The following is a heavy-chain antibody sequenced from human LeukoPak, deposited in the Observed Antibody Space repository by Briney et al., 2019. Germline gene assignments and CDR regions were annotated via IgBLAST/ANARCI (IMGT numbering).Heavy chain of an antibody. J-gene: IGHJ4*02. CDR3: ARDYTAPHYFDY. CDR2: ISYDGSNK. Sequence: GGSLRLSCAASGFTFSSDAMHWVRQAPGKGLEWVAVISYDGSNKYYADSVKGRFTISRDNSKNTLYLQMNSLRAEDTAVYYCARDYTAPHYFDYWGQGTLVTVSS. CDR1: GFTFSSDA. V-gene: IGHV3-30-3*01. D-gene: IGHD3-16*01.